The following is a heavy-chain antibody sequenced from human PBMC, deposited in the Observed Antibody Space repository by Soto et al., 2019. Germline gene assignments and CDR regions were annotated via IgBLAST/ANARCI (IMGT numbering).Heavy chain of an antibody. CDR3: AKDTVGGYSFWSGYYSDGLDV. J-gene: IGHJ3*01. V-gene: IGHV3-23*01. Sequence: EVKLLESGGGLAQPGGSLRLSCVGSGFTFDSYAISWVRQAPGERLQWIAAISGSADGTDYAHSVRGRVTISRDNAKKPVHLQMDSLRVEDTAVYFCAKDTVGGYSFWSGYYSDGLDVWGQGTLVTVS. D-gene: IGHD3-3*01. CDR2: ISGSADGT. CDR1: GFTFDSYA.